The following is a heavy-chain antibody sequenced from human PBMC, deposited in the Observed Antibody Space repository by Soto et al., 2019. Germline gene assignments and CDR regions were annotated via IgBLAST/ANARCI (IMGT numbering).Heavy chain of an antibody. CDR3: ARDGGYCSGGSCSEPYYYYYMDV. CDR1: GGSFSGYY. D-gene: IGHD2-15*01. CDR2: INHSGST. J-gene: IGHJ6*03. Sequence: QVQLQQWGAGLLKPSETLSLTCAVYGGSFSGYYWSWIRQPPGKGLEWIGEINHSGSTNYNPSLKSRVTISVDTSKNQCSLKLSSVTAADTAVYYCARDGGYCSGGSCSEPYYYYYMDVWGKGTTVTVSS. V-gene: IGHV4-34*01.